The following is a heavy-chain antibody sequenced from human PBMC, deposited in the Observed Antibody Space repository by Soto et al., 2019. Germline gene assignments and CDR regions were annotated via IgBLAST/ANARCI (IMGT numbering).Heavy chain of an antibody. J-gene: IGHJ4*02. V-gene: IGHV1-69*13. CDR2: IIPIFGTA. D-gene: IGHD6-13*01. CDR3: AREIAARGTFYFDY. Sequence: SVKVSCKASGGTFSSYAISWVRQARGQGLEWMGGIIPIFGTANYAQKFQGRVTITADESTSTAYMELSSLRSEDTAVYYCAREIAARGTFYFDYWGQGTLVTVSS. CDR1: GGTFSSYA.